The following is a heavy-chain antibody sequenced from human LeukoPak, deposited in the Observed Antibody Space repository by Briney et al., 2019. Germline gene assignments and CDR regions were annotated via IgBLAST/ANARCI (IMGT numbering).Heavy chain of an antibody. V-gene: IGHV1-69*13. J-gene: IGHJ4*02. CDR1: GGTFSSYA. CDR3: AAEYSSSWYETY. Sequence: GASVKVSCKASGGTFSSYAISWVRQAPGQGLEWMGGIIPIFGTANYAQKFQGRVTITADESTSTAYMELSSLRSEDTAVYYCAAEYSSSWYETYWGQGTLVTVSS. D-gene: IGHD6-13*01. CDR2: IIPIFGTA.